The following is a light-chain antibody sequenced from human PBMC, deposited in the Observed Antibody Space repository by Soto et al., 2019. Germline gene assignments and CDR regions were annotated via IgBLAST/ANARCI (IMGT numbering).Light chain of an antibody. J-gene: IGKJ5*01. V-gene: IGKV3-20*01. CDR3: QQYGTSEII. CDR2: GAS. CDR1: QSVGSN. Sequence: EIVLTQSPATLSVSPGERATLSCRASQSVGSNLAWYQQKPGQAPRRLIFGASFRAAGIPDRFSGSGSGTDFTLTISRLEPEDFAVFFCQQYGTSEIIFGQGTRLEIK.